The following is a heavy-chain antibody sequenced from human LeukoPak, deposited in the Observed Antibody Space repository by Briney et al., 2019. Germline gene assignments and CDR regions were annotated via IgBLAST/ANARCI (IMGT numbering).Heavy chain of an antibody. J-gene: IGHJ4*02. Sequence: ALRLSCAASGFTFSSYAMHWVRQAPGKGLEWVAVISYDGSNKYYADSVKGRFTISRDNSKNTLYLQMNSLRAEDTALYYCANKGASGWRFDYWGQGTLVTVSS. CDR3: ANKGASGWRFDY. CDR2: ISYDGSNK. D-gene: IGHD6-19*01. CDR1: GFTFSSYA. V-gene: IGHV3-30-3*01.